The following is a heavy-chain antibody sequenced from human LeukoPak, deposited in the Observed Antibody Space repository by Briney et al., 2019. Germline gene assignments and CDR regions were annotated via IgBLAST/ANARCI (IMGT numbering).Heavy chain of an antibody. Sequence: GSLRLSCAGSGFTFSSYAMHWVRQAPGKGLEWVAVISYDGSNKYYADSVKGRFTISRDNSKNTLYLQMNSLRAGDMAVYYCARDRRLGDYFDYWGQGTLVTVSS. D-gene: IGHD3-10*01. CDR2: ISYDGSNK. CDR1: GFTFSSYA. CDR3: ARDRRLGDYFDY. V-gene: IGHV3-30-3*01. J-gene: IGHJ4*02.